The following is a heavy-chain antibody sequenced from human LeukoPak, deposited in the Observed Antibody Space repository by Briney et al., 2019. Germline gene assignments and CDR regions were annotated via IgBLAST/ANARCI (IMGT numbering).Heavy chain of an antibody. CDR3: AKALGYDILTGSSARDAFDI. J-gene: IGHJ3*02. Sequence: GGSLRLSCAASGFSFDEYAMRWVRQAPGKGLEWVSGIRWDGSSIGYADSVKGRFTISRDNAKNPLYLQMNSLRAEDTALYYCAKALGYDILTGSSARDAFDIWGQGTMVTVSS. D-gene: IGHD3-9*01. CDR1: GFSFDEYA. V-gene: IGHV3-9*01. CDR2: IRWDGSSI.